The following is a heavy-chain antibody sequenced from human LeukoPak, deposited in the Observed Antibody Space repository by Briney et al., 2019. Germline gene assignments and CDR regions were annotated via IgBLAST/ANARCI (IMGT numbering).Heavy chain of an antibody. V-gene: IGHV1-2*06. J-gene: IGHJ2*01. CDR2: INPNSGGT. Sequence: ASVKVSCKASGYTFTGYYMHWVRQAPGQGLEWMGRINPNSGGTNYAQKFQGRVTMTRDTSISTAYMELSRLRSDDTAVYYCARVASGYYDSSGYVDWYFDLWGRGTPVTVSS. CDR1: GYTFTGYY. D-gene: IGHD3-22*01. CDR3: ARVASGYYDSSGYVDWYFDL.